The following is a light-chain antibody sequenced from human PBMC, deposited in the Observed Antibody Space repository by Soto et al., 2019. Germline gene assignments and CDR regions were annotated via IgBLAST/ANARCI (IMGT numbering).Light chain of an antibody. J-gene: IGKJ5*01. CDR1: QSLSSN. CDR3: QQYNNWPIT. V-gene: IGKV3-15*01. Sequence: EIVMTQSPATLSVSLGERATLSCRASQSLSSNLAWYQQKRGQAPRLLIYGASTMATGIPGRFSGSGSGTEFTLTISSLQSEDFAVYYCQQYNNWPITFGQGTRLDI. CDR2: GAS.